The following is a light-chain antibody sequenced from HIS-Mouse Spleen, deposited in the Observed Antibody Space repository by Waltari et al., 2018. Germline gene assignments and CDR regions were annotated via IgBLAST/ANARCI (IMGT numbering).Light chain of an antibody. Sequence: SYVLTQPPSVSVAPGKTARITCGGNNIGSKSVHWYQQKPGQAPVLVVYDESGRPSGIPERFSGSNSGNTATLTISRVEAGDEADYYCQVWDSSSDHVVFGGGTKLTVL. V-gene: IGLV3-21*03. CDR2: DES. CDR1: NIGSKS. CDR3: QVWDSSSDHVV. J-gene: IGLJ2*01.